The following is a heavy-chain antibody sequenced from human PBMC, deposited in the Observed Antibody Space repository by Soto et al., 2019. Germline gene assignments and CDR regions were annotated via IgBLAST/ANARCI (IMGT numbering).Heavy chain of an antibody. Sequence: HPGKGLEWIGYIYYSGSTNYNPSLKSRVTISVDASKNQFSLKLSSVTAADTAVYYCVVFLLAGKHRYGLVAGCLGTTVTVSS. J-gene: IGHJ6*02. D-gene: IGHD2-15*01. V-gene: IGHV4-59*01. CDR2: IYYSGST. CDR3: VVFLLAGKHRYGLVA.